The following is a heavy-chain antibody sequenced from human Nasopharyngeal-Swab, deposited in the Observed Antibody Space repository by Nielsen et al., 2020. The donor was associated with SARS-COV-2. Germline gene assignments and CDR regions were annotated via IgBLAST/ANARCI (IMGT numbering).Heavy chain of an antibody. V-gene: IGHV3-23*01. CDR1: GFTFSSYA. D-gene: IGHD6-19*01. J-gene: IGHJ4*02. CDR2: ISGSGGST. Sequence: LSLTCAASGFTFSSYAMSWVRQAPGKGLEWVSAISGSGGSTYYADSVKGRFTISRDNSKNTLYLQMNSLRAEDTAVYYCTEGASRGWFYFDYWGQGTLVTVSS. CDR3: TEGASRGWFYFDY.